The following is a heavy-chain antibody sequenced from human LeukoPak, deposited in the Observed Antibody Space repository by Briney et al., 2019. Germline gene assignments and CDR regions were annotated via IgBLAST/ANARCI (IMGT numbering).Heavy chain of an antibody. CDR1: GGSISSYY. CDR3: ARGSLIFDI. CDR2: IYYSGST. Sequence: PSETLSLTCTVSGGSISSYYWSWIRQPPGKGLEWIGYIYYSGSTNYNPSLKSRVTISVDTSKNQFSLKLSSVTAADTAVYYCARGSLIFDIWGQGTMVTVSS. J-gene: IGHJ3*02. V-gene: IGHV4-59*01. D-gene: IGHD1-26*01.